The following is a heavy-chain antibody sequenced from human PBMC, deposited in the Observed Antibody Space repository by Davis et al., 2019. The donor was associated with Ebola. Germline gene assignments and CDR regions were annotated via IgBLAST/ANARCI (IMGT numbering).Heavy chain of an antibody. Sequence: AASVKVSCKASGYTFTSYGISWVRQAPGQGLEWMGWISAYNGNTNYAQKLQGRVTMTTDTSTSTAYMELRSLRSDDTAVYYCARVFTSSIWYRGLNYKYYGMDVWGQGTTVTVPS. V-gene: IGHV1-18*04. CDR2: ISAYNGNT. CDR1: GYTFTSYG. CDR3: ARVFTSSIWYRGLNYKYYGMDV. D-gene: IGHD6-13*01. J-gene: IGHJ6*02.